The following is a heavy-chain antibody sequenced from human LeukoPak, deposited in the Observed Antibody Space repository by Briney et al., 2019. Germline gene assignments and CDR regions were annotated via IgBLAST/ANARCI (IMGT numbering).Heavy chain of an antibody. J-gene: IGHJ4*02. CDR2: IKEDGSAK. CDR3: AKDDEGYY. Sequence: GGSLRLSCAASGFTFSKSWMSWLRQTPEKGLEWVANIKEDGSAKYYVDSVKGRFTISRDNAKNSLYLQMNSLTAEDTVFYYCAKDDEGYYWGQGILVTVS. D-gene: IGHD3-3*01. V-gene: IGHV3-7*04. CDR1: GFTFSKSW.